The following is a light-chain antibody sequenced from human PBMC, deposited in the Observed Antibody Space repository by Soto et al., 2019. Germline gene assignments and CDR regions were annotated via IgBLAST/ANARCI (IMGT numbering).Light chain of an antibody. CDR2: GAS. Sequence: IVMTQSPLSLTVTPGEPASISCRSSQSLLHSNGYKYLDWYLQKPGQSPQLLINGASSRATGIPDRFSGSGSGTDFTLTISGLEPEDFAVYYCHQYESWTFGQGTKVDIK. V-gene: IGKV2-28*01. CDR3: HQYESWT. J-gene: IGKJ1*01. CDR1: QSLLHSNGYKY.